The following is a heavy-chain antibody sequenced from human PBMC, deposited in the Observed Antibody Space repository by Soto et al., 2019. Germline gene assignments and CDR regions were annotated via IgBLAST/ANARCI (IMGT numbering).Heavy chain of an antibody. CDR1: GYTFTRHG. Sequence: VQLVQSGETVKEPGASMKVSCATSGYTFTRHGFSWVRQAPGQGLEWMGWISVVNGNTKYAQKFHDRVTLTTDTSTTTAHMELRSLTSDDTATYYCVRDTGPYNYHYDAFDLWGQVTVVTVSS. D-gene: IGHD1-20*01. CDR2: ISVVNGNT. J-gene: IGHJ3*01. V-gene: IGHV1-18*04. CDR3: VRDTGPYNYHYDAFDL.